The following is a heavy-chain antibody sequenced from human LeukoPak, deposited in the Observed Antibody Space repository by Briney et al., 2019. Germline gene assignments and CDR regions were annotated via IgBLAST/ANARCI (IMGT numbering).Heavy chain of an antibody. CDR3: AKVRDTFGLYYYMDV. CDR1: GFTFSNYN. J-gene: IGHJ6*03. CDR2: ITRDSIYT. D-gene: IGHD3-16*02. V-gene: IGHV3-21*01. Sequence: GGSLRLSCAASGFTFSNYNMNWVRQTPGKGLEWVSSITRDSIYTFYADSVKGRFTISRDDAKNSLYLQMNSLRAEDTAVYYCAKVRDTFGLYYYMDVWGQGTTLIVSS.